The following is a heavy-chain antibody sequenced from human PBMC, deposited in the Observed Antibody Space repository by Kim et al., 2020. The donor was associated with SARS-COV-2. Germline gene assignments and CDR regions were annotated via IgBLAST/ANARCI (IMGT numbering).Heavy chain of an antibody. V-gene: IGHV1-18*01. Sequence: ASVKVSCKASGYTFTSYGISWVRQAPGQGLEWMGWISAYNGNTNYAQKLQGRVTMTTDTSTSTAYMELRSLRSDDTAVYYCARFMSSSWTYYGMDVWGQGTTVTVSS. CDR3: ARFMSSSWTYYGMDV. CDR2: ISAYNGNT. D-gene: IGHD6-13*01. J-gene: IGHJ6*02. CDR1: GYTFTSYG.